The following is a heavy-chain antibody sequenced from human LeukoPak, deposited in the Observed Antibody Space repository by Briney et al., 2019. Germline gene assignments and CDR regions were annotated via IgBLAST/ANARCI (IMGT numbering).Heavy chain of an antibody. CDR2: ISGSGGST. V-gene: IGHV3-23*01. D-gene: IGHD6-13*01. CDR3: AKDPRAAAGRALRPFDY. J-gene: IGHJ4*02. CDR1: GFTFSSYG. Sequence: GGSLRLSCAASGFTFSSYGMRWVRQAPGKGLEWVSAISGSGGSTYYADSVKGRFTISRDNPKNTLYLQMNSLRAEDTAVYYCAKDPRAAAGRALRPFDYWGQGTLVTVSS.